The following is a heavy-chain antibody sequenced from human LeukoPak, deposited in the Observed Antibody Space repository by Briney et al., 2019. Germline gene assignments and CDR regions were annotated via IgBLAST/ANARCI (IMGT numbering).Heavy chain of an antibody. CDR3: ASPVYVSGSFYAFDI. CDR2: ISSSSNTI. J-gene: IGHJ3*02. V-gene: IGHV3-48*04. CDR1: GFTFSSYS. D-gene: IGHD3-10*01. Sequence: GGSLRLSCAASGFTFSSYSMNWVRQAPGKGLEWVSYISSSSNTIKYADSVMGRFTISRDNAKNSLYLQMNSLRAEDTAVYYCASPVYVSGSFYAFDIWGQGTMVTVSS.